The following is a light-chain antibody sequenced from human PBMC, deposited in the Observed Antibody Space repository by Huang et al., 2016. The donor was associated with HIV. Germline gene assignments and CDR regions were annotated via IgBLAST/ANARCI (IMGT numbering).Light chain of an antibody. CDR1: EGISTY. CDR3: QQRAKD. J-gene: IGKJ4*01. V-gene: IGKV3-11*01. Sequence: EIVLTQSPVTLSLSPGERATLSCRAREGISTYLAWYQHKPGQAPRLLIYDASNRAAGIPARFSGSGSGTDFTLTISSLEPEDFAVYYCQQRAKDFGGGTKVEIK. CDR2: DAS.